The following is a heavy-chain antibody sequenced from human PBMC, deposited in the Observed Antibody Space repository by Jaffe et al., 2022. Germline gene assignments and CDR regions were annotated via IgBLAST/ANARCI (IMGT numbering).Heavy chain of an antibody. V-gene: IGHV3-9*01. CDR1: GFTFDDYA. D-gene: IGHD2-15*01. CDR2: ISWNGGTI. CDR3: AKDILLAYCTGGRCNSHFDY. Sequence: EVQLVESGGGLVQPGRSLRLSCAASGFTFDDYAMHWVRQAPGKGLEWVSGISWNGGTIGYADSVKGRFTISRDNARNSLFLQMNSLRPEDTALYYCAKDILLAYCTGGRCNSHFDYWGQGTLVTVSS. J-gene: IGHJ4*02.